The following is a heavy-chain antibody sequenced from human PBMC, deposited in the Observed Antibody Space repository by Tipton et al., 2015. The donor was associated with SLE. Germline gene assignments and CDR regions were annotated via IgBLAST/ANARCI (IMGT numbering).Heavy chain of an antibody. D-gene: IGHD3-10*01. CDR3: AKDRGIYPWGAFDV. J-gene: IGHJ3*01. CDR2: IKSKIDGGTA. V-gene: IGHV3-15*01. Sequence: GSLRLSCAASGFTFSDTWMSWVRQAPGKGLEWLGHIKSKIDGGTADYAAPVKGRFAISRDDSKNTLSLQMNSLRTEDTAMYYCAKDRGIYPWGAFDVWGQGTMVTVSS. CDR1: GFTFSDTW.